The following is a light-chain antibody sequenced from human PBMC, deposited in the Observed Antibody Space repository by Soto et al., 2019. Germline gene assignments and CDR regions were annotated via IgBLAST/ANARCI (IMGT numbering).Light chain of an antibody. CDR1: QRVVSNY. CDR3: QQYGNSPLIT. Sequence: EIVLTQSPGTLSLSPGERAALSCRAIQRVVSNYLVWYQQKPGQAPRLLIYGASSRATGIPDRFSGSGSGTDFTLTISRLEPEDFAVYYCQQYGNSPLITFGQGTRLEIK. V-gene: IGKV3-20*01. J-gene: IGKJ5*01. CDR2: GAS.